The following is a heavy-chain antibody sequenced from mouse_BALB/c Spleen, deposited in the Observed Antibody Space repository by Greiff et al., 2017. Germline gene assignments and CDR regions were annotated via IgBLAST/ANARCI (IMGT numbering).Heavy chain of an antibody. D-gene: IGHD1-2*01. CDR3: ARGLTTAPWFAY. J-gene: IGHJ3*01. Sequence: QVQLQQSGPELVKPGASVKMSCKASGYTFTDYVISWVKQRTGQGLEWIGEIYPGSGSTYYNGKFKGKATLTADKSSSTAYMQLSSLTSEDSAVYFCARGLTTAPWFAYWGQGTLVTVSA. CDR1: GYTFTDYV. V-gene: IGHV1-81*01. CDR2: IYPGSGST.